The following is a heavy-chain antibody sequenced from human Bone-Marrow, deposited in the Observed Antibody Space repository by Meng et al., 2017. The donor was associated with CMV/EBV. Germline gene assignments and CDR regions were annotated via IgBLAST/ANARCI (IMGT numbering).Heavy chain of an antibody. D-gene: IGHD6-13*01. Sequence: SETLSLTCTVSGGSISSYYWGWIRQPPGKGLEWIGSIYYSGSTYYNPSLKSRVTISVDTSKNQFSLKLSSVTAADTAVYYCASVAAAGTVDYWGQGTLVTVSS. CDR2: IYYSGST. CDR3: ASVAAAGTVDY. CDR1: GGSISSYY. J-gene: IGHJ4*02. V-gene: IGHV4-39*07.